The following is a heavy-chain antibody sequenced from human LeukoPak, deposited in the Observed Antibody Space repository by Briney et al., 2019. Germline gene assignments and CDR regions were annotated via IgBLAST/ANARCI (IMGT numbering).Heavy chain of an antibody. CDR2: INPNSGGT. CDR1: GYTFTGYY. Sequence: ASVKVSCKASGYTFTGYYMHWVRQAPGQGLEWMGWINPNSGGTNYAQKFQGRVTMTTDTSISTAYMELSRLRSDDTAVYYCARPRGPPHYYYYGIDVWGQGTTVTVSS. J-gene: IGHJ6*02. CDR3: ARPRGPPHYYYYGIDV. V-gene: IGHV1-2*02. D-gene: IGHD5-12*01.